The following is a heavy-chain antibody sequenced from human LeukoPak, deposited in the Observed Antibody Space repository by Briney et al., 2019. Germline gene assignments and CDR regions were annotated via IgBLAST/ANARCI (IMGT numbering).Heavy chain of an antibody. Sequence: SETPSLTCTVSGGSISSYYWSWIRQPPGKGLEWIGYIYYSGSTNYNPSLKSRVTISVDTSKNQFSLKLSSVTAADTAVYYCARPSGFYTDDAFDIWGQGTMVTVSS. CDR1: GGSISSYY. CDR3: ARPSGFYTDDAFDI. D-gene: IGHD3-16*01. CDR2: IYYSGST. V-gene: IGHV4-59*08. J-gene: IGHJ3*02.